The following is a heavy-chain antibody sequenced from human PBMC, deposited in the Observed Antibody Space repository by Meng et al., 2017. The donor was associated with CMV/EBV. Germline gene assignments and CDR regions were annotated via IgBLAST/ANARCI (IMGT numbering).Heavy chain of an antibody. CDR1: GGSISSGSYY. CDR3: ASVQGLGVS. Sequence: QGQRRESGPGLVKPSQTLSLTCTVSGGSISSGSYYWSWIRQPAGKGLEWIGRIYTSGSTNYNPSLKSRVTISVDTSKNQFSLKLSSVTAADTAVYYCASVQGLGVSWGQGTLVTVSS. D-gene: IGHD3-10*01. J-gene: IGHJ4*02. CDR2: IYTSGST. V-gene: IGHV4-61*02.